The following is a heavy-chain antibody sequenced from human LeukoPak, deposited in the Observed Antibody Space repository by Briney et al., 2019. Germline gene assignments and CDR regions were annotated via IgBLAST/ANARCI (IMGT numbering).Heavy chain of an antibody. D-gene: IGHD6-6*01. CDR1: GYSISSDYY. V-gene: IGHV4-38-2*02. Sequence: AETLSLTCAVSGYSISSDYYWGWIRQPPGKGLEWIGTIYHSGSTYYNPSLKSRVTISVDTSKNQFSLKLSSVTAADTAVYYCARDVAARPDYFDYWGHGTLVTVSS. CDR2: IYHSGST. J-gene: IGHJ4*01. CDR3: ARDVAARPDYFDY.